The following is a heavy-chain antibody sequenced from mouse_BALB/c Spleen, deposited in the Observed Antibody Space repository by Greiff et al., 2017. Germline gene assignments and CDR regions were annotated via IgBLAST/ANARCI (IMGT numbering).Heavy chain of an antibody. CDR1: GYTFTSYW. CDR3: TRKYYLDY. Sequence: QVQLQQPGAELVRPGASVKLSCKASGYTFTSYWINWVKQRPGQGLEWIGNIYPSDSYTNYNQKFKDKATLTVDKSSSTAYMQLSSPTSEDSAVYYCTRKYYLDYWGQGTTLTVSS. J-gene: IGHJ2*01. V-gene: IGHV1-69*02. CDR2: IYPSDSYT.